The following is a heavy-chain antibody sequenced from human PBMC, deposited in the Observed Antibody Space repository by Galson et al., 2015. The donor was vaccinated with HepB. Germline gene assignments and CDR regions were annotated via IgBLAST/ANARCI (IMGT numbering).Heavy chain of an antibody. V-gene: IGHV3-30*04. CDR2: ISYDGSNK. D-gene: IGHD6-6*01. CDR1: GFTFSSYA. J-gene: IGHJ4*02. Sequence: SLRLSCAASGFTFSSYAMHWVRQAPGKGLEWVAVISYDGSNKYYADSVKGRFTISRDNSKNTLYLQMNSLRAEDTAVYYCARDGPSSYFDYWGQGTLVTVSS. CDR3: ARDGPSSYFDY.